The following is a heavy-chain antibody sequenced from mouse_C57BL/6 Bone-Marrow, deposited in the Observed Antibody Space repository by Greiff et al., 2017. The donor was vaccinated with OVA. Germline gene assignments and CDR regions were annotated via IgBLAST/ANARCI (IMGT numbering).Heavy chain of an antibody. Sequence: DVKLQESGPVLVKPGASVKMSCKASGYTFTDYYMNWVKQSHGKSLEWIGVINPYNGGTSYNQKFKGKATLTVDKSSSTAYMELNSLTSEDSAVYYCAASSEAYWGQGTLVTVSA. CDR2: INPYNGGT. D-gene: IGHD1-1*01. CDR3: AASSEAY. J-gene: IGHJ3*01. V-gene: IGHV1-19*01. CDR1: GYTFTDYY.